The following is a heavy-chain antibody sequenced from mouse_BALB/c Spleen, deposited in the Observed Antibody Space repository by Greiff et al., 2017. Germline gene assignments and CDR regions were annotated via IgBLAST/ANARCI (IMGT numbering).Heavy chain of an antibody. V-gene: IGHV1S29*02. CDR3: ATVDWDVGFAY. Sequence: EVQLQQSGPELVKPGASVKISCKASGYTFTDYNMHWVKQSHGKSLEWIGYIYPYNGGTGYNQKFKSKATLTVDNSSSTAYMELRSLTSEDSAVYYCATVDWDVGFAYWGQGTLVTVSA. CDR1: GYTFTDYN. CDR2: IYPYNGGT. D-gene: IGHD4-1*01. J-gene: IGHJ3*01.